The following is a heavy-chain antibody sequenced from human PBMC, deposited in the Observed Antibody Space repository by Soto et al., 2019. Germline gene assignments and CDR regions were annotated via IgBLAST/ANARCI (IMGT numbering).Heavy chain of an antibody. CDR2: MSYSGST. J-gene: IGHJ4*02. Sequence: QVRLQESGPGLVKPSQTLSLTCSVSGVSISSADFYWSWIRQPPGKALEWLGDMSYSGSTYYNPSLQSRITMSLDTSKKHFYMSLPSVTAADTAVYFCSRDPVGLDTISSFDYWGQGKLVTVSS. CDR1: GVSISSADFY. D-gene: IGHD3-3*01. V-gene: IGHV4-30-4*01. CDR3: SRDPVGLDTISSFDY.